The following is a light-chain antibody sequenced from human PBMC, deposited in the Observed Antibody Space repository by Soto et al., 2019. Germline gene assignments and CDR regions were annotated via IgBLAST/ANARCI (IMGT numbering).Light chain of an antibody. CDR3: QSYDSSLRGSV. J-gene: IGLJ1*01. Sequence: QSVLTQSPSVSGAPGQRLTISCTGSSSNIGAGYDVHWYQQLPGTAPKLLIYANTARPSGVPARFSGSKSGTSASLAINGLQTEDEADYYCQSYDSSLRGSVFGTGTKLTVL. CDR2: ANT. V-gene: IGLV1-40*01. CDR1: SSNIGAGYD.